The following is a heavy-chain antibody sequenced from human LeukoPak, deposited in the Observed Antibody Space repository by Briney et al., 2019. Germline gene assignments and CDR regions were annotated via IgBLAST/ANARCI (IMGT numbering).Heavy chain of an antibody. J-gene: IGHJ4*02. CDR2: ISGSGDST. CDR1: GFTFSNYA. CDR3: ARDVGRSSSWKYYFDY. V-gene: IGHV3-23*01. D-gene: IGHD6-13*01. Sequence: PGGSLRLSCAASGFTFSNYAMRWVRQAPGKGLEWVSGISGSGDSTYYADSVKGRFTISRDNSKNTLYLQMNSLRAEDTAVYYCARDVGRSSSWKYYFDYWGQGTLVTVSS.